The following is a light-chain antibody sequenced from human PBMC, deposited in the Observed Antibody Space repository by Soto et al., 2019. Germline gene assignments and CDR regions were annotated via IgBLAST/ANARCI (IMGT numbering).Light chain of an antibody. CDR2: DVS. J-gene: IGLJ1*01. V-gene: IGLV2-11*01. Sequence: QSALTQPRSVSGSPGQSVTISCTGTSSDVGGYNYVSWYQQHPGKAPKLMIYDVSKRPSGVPDRFSGSKSGNTASLTISGLQAEDEADYYCRSYAVHYYVFGTGTNLTVL. CDR1: SSDVGGYNY. CDR3: RSYAVHYYV.